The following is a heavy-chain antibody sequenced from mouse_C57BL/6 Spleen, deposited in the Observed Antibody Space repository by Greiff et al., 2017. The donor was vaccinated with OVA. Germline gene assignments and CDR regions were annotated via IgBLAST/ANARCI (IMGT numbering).Heavy chain of an antibody. CDR3: ARRGYYGSSDWYFDV. Sequence: VQLQQSGPELVKPGASVKISCKASGYTFTDYYMNWVKQSHGKSLEWIGDINPNNGGTSYNQKLKGKATLTVDKSSSTAYMELRSLTSEDSAVYYCARRGYYGSSDWYFDVWGTGTTVTVSS. J-gene: IGHJ1*03. D-gene: IGHD1-1*01. CDR1: GYTFTDYY. CDR2: INPNNGGT. V-gene: IGHV1-26*01.